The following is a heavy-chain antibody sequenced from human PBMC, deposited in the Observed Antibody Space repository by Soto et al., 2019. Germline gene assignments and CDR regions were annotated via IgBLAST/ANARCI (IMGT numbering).Heavy chain of an antibody. CDR2: IYYSGST. J-gene: IGHJ4*02. V-gene: IGHV4-30-4*01. CDR3: ARARDVDYFDY. Sequence: PSETLSLTCTGSGGSISSGDYYWSWIRQPPGKGPEWIGYIYYSGSTYYNPSLKSRVTISVDTSKNQFSLKLSSVTAADTAVYYCARARDVDYFDYWGQGTLVTVSS. CDR1: GGSISSGDYY.